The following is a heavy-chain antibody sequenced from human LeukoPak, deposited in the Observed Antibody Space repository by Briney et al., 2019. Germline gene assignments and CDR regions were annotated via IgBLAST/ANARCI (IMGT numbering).Heavy chain of an antibody. J-gene: IGHJ4*02. D-gene: IGHD2-15*01. V-gene: IGHV1-2*02. Sequence: ASVKVSCKASGYTFTGYYMHWVRQAPGQGLEWMGWINPNSGGTNYAQKFQGRGTMTRDTSISTAHMELSRLRSDDTAVYYCARRYCSGGSCYLLFDYWGQGTLVTVSS. CDR3: ARRYCSGGSCYLLFDY. CDR1: GYTFTGYY. CDR2: INPNSGGT.